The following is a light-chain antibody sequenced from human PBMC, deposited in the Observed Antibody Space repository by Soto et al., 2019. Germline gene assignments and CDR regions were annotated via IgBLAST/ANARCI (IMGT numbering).Light chain of an antibody. CDR3: QQYASSPGA. CDR2: GAS. CDR1: QSVSSSY. J-gene: IGKJ5*01. V-gene: IGKV3-20*01. Sequence: IKLTKYPGKLSLAPGERGTLWWRDSQSVSSSYLAWYQQKPGQAPRLLIYGASSRATGIPDRFSGSGSGTDFTHTISRLVPEDFAVYYCQQYASSPGAFGQGTRLEIK.